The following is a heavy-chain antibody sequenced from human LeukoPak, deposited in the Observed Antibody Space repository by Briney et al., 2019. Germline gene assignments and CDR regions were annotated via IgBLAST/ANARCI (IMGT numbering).Heavy chain of an antibody. J-gene: IGHJ4*02. CDR1: GFTFSSYA. Sequence: PGGSLRLSCAASGFTFSSYAMHWVRQAPGKGLEWVAVISYDGSNKYYADSVKGRFTISRDNSKNTLYLQMNSLRDEDTAVYYCARGGGATINWFDYWGQGTLVSVST. CDR3: ARGGGATINWFDY. CDR2: ISYDGSNK. V-gene: IGHV3-30-3*01. D-gene: IGHD1-26*01.